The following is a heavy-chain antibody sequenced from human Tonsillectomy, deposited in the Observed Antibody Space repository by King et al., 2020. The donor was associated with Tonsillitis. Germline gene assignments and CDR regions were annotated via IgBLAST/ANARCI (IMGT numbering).Heavy chain of an antibody. CDR3: AKAPDYYYDRSGIFEY. Sequence: QLVQSGGGLVQPGGSLRLSCAASGFTSGYTFSSYAMGWVRQAPGKGLEWVSSISGSGGSTYYADSMKGRFTISRDNSKNTLYLQMNSLRAEDTAVYYCAKAPDYYYDRSGIFEYWGQGTLVTVSS. CDR2: ISGSGGST. CDR1: GFTSGYTFSSYA. V-gene: IGHV3-23*04. D-gene: IGHD3-22*01. J-gene: IGHJ4*02.